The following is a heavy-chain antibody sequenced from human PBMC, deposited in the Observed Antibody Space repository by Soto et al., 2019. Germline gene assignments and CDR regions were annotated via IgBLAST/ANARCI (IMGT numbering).Heavy chain of an antibody. CDR3: AGEGALATFGVV. D-gene: IGHD3-3*01. CDR1: GDSIRSYY. J-gene: IGHJ4*02. V-gene: IGHV4-59*01. Sequence: SETLSLTCTVSGDSIRSYYCTWSRQPPGRGLEWIGHVYYGGSTNYNPSLQSRVTISLDTSKNQFSLRLTSMTAADAAVYYCAGEGALATFGVVWGQGTRVTVSS. CDR2: VYYGGST.